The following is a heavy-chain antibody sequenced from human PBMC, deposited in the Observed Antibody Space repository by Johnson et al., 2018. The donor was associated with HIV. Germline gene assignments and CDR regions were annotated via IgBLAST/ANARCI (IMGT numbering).Heavy chain of an antibody. CDR2: ISGGGGTT. V-gene: IGHV3-23*04. Sequence: VQLVESGGGLVQPGGSLRLSCAASGFSLSSYAMTWVRQAPGKVLEWVSTISGGGGTTYYTDSVKGRFSISRDSLKNMLYLQISNLRAEDTAIYYCVKDLYCISVVCRTDAFDIWGRGTMVTASS. J-gene: IGHJ3*02. D-gene: IGHD2-8*01. CDR1: GFSLSSYA. CDR3: VKDLYCISVVCRTDAFDI.